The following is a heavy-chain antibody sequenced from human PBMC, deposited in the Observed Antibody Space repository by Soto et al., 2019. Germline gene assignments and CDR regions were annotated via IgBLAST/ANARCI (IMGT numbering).Heavy chain of an antibody. CDR1: GFSLSTSGVG. D-gene: IGHD3-3*01. J-gene: IGHJ5*02. Sequence: QITLKESGPTLVKPTQTLTLTCTFSGFSLSTSGVGVGWIRQPPGKALEWLALIYWDDDKRYSPSLKSRLTITKDTSKHQVVLTMTNMDPVDTATYYCAHSYYDFWSGYSRVGWFDPWGQGTLVTVSS. CDR3: AHSYYDFWSGYSRVGWFDP. CDR2: IYWDDDK. V-gene: IGHV2-5*02.